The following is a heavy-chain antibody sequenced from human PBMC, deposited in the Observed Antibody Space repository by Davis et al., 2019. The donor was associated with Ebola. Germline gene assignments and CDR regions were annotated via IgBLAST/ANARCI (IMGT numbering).Heavy chain of an antibody. J-gene: IGHJ5*02. CDR1: GGSVSNYY. CDR2: IYYRGST. CDR3: ARGRGWLRCIDP. D-gene: IGHD5-12*01. Sequence: SETLSLTCTVSGGSVSNYYWSWIRQPPGKGLEWIGYIYYRGSTNYNPSLKSRVTILVDTSKNQFSLKLSSVTAADTAVYYCARGRGWLRCIDPWGQGTLVTVSS. V-gene: IGHV4-59*02.